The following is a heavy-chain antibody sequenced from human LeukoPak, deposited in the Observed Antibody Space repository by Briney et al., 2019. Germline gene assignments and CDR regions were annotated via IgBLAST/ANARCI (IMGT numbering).Heavy chain of an antibody. CDR2: IIPIFGTA. D-gene: IGHD6-19*01. CDR1: GGTFSSYA. Sequence: SVKVSCKASGGTFSSYAISWVRQAPGEGLEWMGGIIPIFGTANYAQKFQGRVTITADESTSTAYMELSSLRSEDTAVYYCARGAEDSSGWYGEFDYWGQGTLVTVSS. J-gene: IGHJ4*02. CDR3: ARGAEDSSGWYGEFDY. V-gene: IGHV1-69*13.